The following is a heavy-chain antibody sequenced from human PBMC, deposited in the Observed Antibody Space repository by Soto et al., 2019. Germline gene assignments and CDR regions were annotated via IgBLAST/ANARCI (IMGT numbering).Heavy chain of an antibody. V-gene: IGHV3-23*01. CDR1: GFTLSSYP. J-gene: IGHJ4*02. CDR2: VSVDPGNT. CDR3: VKDGIRGIHIDK. Sequence: GGSLRLSCTASGFTLSSYPMSWVRQTPGKGLQWVTSVSVDPGNTYYADSVKGRFTISRDNSIYTLYLQMNNVTAEDTAIYYCVKDGIRGIHIDKWGQGTLVTVSS.